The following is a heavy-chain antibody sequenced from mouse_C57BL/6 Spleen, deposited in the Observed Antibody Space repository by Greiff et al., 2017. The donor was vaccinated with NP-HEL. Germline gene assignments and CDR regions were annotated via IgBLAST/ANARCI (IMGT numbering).Heavy chain of an antibody. J-gene: IGHJ2*01. V-gene: IGHV2-9-1*01. D-gene: IGHD1-1*01. CDR1: GFSLTSYA. CDR3: ARNSPYYGSSVFDY. Sequence: VQLQQSGPGLVAPSQSLSITCTVSGFSLTSYAISWVRQPPGKGLEWLGVIWTGGGTNYTSALKSRLSISKDNSKSQVCVKMNSLQTDDTARYYCARNSPYYGSSVFDYWGQGTTLTVSS. CDR2: IWTGGGT.